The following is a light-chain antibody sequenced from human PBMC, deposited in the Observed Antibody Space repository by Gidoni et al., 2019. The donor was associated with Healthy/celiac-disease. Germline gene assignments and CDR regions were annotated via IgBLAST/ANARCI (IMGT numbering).Light chain of an antibody. J-gene: IGKJ2*01. Sequence: IQLTQSPSSLSASVGDRVTITCRASQGISSALAWYQQKPGKAPKLLIYDASSLESGVPSRFSGSGSGTDFTLTISSLQPADFATYYCQQFNNYPMYTFGQGTKLEIK. V-gene: IGKV1D-13*01. CDR1: QGISSA. CDR2: DAS. CDR3: QQFNNYPMYT.